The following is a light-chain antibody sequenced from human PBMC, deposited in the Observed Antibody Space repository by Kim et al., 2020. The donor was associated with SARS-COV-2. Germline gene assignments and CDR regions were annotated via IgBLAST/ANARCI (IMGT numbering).Light chain of an antibody. CDR2: DVS. Sequence: QSALTQPASVSGSPGQSITISCTGTSSDVGSYNYVSWCQQHPGKAPKLMIYDVSKRPSGVSDRFSGSKSGNTASLTISGLQAEDEADYYCSSCTSSSTYVFGTGTKVTVL. V-gene: IGLV2-14*03. J-gene: IGLJ1*01. CDR1: SSDVGSYNY. CDR3: SSCTSSSTYV.